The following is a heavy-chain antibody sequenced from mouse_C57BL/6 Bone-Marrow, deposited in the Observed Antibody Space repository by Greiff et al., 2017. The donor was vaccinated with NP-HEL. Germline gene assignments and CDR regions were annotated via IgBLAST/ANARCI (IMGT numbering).Heavy chain of an antibody. CDR3: TEDGYDAAWFAY. CDR1: GYTFTSYW. D-gene: IGHD2-2*01. J-gene: IGHJ3*01. V-gene: IGHV1-5*01. Sequence: EVHLVESGTVLARPGASVKMSCKTSGYTFTSYWMHWVKQRPGQGLEWIGAIYPGNSDTSYNQKFKGKAKLTAVTSASTAYMELSSLTNEDSAVYYCTEDGYDAAWFAYWGQGTLVTVSA. CDR2: IYPGNSDT.